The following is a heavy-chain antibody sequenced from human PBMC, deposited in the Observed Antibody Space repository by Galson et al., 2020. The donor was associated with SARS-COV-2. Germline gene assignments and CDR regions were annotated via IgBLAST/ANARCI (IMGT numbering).Heavy chain of an antibody. J-gene: IGHJ6*02. CDR3: ARDTGAVAGTDYYYGMDV. CDR2: IKQDGSEK. V-gene: IGHV3-7*01. D-gene: IGHD6-19*01. Sequence: GGSLRLSCAASGFTVSSYWMSWVRQAPGKGLEWVANIKQDGSEKYYVDSVKGRFTISRDNAKNSLYLQMNSLRAEDTAVYYCARDTGAVAGTDYYYGMDVWGQGTTVTVSS. CDR1: GFTVSSYW.